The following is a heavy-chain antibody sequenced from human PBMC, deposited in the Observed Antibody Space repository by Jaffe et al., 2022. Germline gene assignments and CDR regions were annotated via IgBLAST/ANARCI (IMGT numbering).Heavy chain of an antibody. V-gene: IGHV1-46*01. CDR2: INPSGGST. CDR3: ARAPRGKLTYYDILTEDYMDV. J-gene: IGHJ6*03. Sequence: QVQLVQSGAEVKKPGASVKVSCKASGYTFTSYYMHWVRQAPGQGLEWMGIINPSGGSTSYAQKFQGRVTMTRDTSTSTVYMELSSLRSEDTAVYYCARAPRGKLTYYDILTEDYMDVWGKGTTVTVSS. CDR1: GYTFTSYY. D-gene: IGHD3-9*01.